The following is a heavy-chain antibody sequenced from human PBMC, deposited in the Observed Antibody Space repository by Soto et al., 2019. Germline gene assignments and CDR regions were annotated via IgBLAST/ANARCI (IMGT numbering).Heavy chain of an antibody. CDR3: ARHGVAARHYYYYGMDV. CDR1: GYSFTSYW. CDR2: IYPGDSDT. V-gene: IGHV5-51*01. J-gene: IGHJ6*04. D-gene: IGHD6-6*01. Sequence: GESLKISCMGSGYSFTSYWIGWVRQMPGKGLEWMGIIYPGDSDTRYSPSFQGQVTTSADKSISTAYLQWSSLKASDTAMYYCARHGVAARHYYYYGMDVWGKGTTGTISS.